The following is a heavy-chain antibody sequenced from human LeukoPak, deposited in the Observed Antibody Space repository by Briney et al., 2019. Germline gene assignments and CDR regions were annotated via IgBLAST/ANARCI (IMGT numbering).Heavy chain of an antibody. D-gene: IGHD6-13*01. CDR1: GGSISSSSYY. J-gene: IGHJ6*03. Sequence: SETLSLTCTVSGGSISSSSYYWGWIRQPPGKGLEWIGSIYYSGSTHYNPSLKSRVTISVDKSKNQFSLKLSSVTAADTAVYYCAREGYSSSWDYYYYYMDVWGKGTTVTVSS. V-gene: IGHV4-39*07. CDR3: AREGYSSSWDYYYYYMDV. CDR2: IYYSGST.